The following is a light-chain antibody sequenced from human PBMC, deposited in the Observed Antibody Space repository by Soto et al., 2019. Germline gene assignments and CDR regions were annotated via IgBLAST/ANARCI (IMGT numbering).Light chain of an antibody. CDR3: QQHSHWPPWT. CDR2: AAS. V-gene: IGKV1-9*01. J-gene: IGKJ1*01. CDR1: QGIISY. Sequence: DIQMTQSPSTLSASTGDIGTITFLASQGIISYLAWYQQKPGKAPKLLIYAASTLQSGVPARFSGSGSGTDFTLTISSLEPEDFAVYYCQQHSHWPPWTFGQGTKVDIK.